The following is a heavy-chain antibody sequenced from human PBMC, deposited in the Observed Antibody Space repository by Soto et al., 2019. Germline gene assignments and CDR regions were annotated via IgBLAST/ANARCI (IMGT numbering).Heavy chain of an antibody. V-gene: IGHV4-38-2*01. CDR1: GYSISSGYY. Sequence: SETLSLTCAVSGYSISSGYYWGWIRQPTGKGLEWIGSMFHSGSTYYNPSLKSRVTISLDTSKNQFSLKLSSVTAADTAMYYCARATHGVGATQTFDYWGQGTLVTVSS. J-gene: IGHJ4*02. D-gene: IGHD1-26*01. CDR2: MFHSGST. CDR3: ARATHGVGATQTFDY.